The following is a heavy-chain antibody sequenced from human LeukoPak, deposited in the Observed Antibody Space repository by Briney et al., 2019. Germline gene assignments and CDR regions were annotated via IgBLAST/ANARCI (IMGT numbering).Heavy chain of an antibody. V-gene: IGHV1-24*01. CDR1: GYTLTELS. Sequence: ASVRVSCKVSGYTLTELSMHWVRQAPGKGLEWMGGFDPEDGETIYAQKFQGRVTMTEDTSTDTAYMELSSLRSEDTAVYYCATVTVTPGFYYYYGMDVWGQGTTVTVSS. CDR2: FDPEDGET. CDR3: ATVTVTPGFYYYYGMDV. D-gene: IGHD4-11*01. J-gene: IGHJ6*02.